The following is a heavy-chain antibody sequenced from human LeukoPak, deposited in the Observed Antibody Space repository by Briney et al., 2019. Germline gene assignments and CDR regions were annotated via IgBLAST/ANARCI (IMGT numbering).Heavy chain of an antibody. D-gene: IGHD1-26*01. CDR1: GFTFGTYS. CDR2: ISTGSSTM. V-gene: IGHV3-48*01. CDR3: AKENPVGGTNYFDY. J-gene: IGHJ4*02. Sequence: GGSLRLSCAASGFTFGTYSMNWVRQAPGKGLEWVSYISTGSSTMYYADSVKGRFTISRDNSKNTLSLQMNSLRAEDTAVYYCAKENPVGGTNYFDYWGQGTLVTVPS.